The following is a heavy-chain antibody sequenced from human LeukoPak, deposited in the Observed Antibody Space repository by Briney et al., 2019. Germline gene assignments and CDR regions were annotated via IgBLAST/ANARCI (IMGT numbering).Heavy chain of an antibody. CDR3: AGGTGFIIKD. CDR2: IKQDGSEK. CDR1: GFTFSLYW. J-gene: IGHJ4*02. Sequence: GGSLRLSCAASGFTFSLYWMNWVRRAPGKGLEWVANIKQDGSEKNYVDSVKGRFTISRDNAKNSLYLQMNNLRVEDTAMYYCAGGTGFIIKDWGQGTLVTVS. D-gene: IGHD3-9*01. V-gene: IGHV3-7*03.